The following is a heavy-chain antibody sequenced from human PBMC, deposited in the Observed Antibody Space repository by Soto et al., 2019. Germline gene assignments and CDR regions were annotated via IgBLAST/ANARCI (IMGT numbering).Heavy chain of an antibody. CDR1: GYRFISYG. V-gene: IGHV1-18*01. CDR2: TSPDNGNT. D-gene: IGHD1-26*01. J-gene: IGHJ6*02. CDR3: AREGSGGGGMDV. Sequence: QVQLVQSGSEVKKPGASVKVSCKASGYRFISYGLSWVRQAPGQGLDGMGWTSPDNGNTNKAQKLQGRVTMTTETSTSTAYMELRSLRSDDTAIYWCAREGSGGGGMDVWGQGTTVTVSS.